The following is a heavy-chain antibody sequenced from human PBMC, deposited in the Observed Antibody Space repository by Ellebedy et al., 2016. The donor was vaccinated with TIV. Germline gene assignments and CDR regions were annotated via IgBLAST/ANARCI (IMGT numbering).Heavy chain of an antibody. V-gene: IGHV5-10-1*01. J-gene: IGHJ4*02. Sequence: GESLKISCKGSGYSFASYWITWVRQMPGKGLEWMGRIDPSDSYTNYNPSFEGHVTISVDTSISTAYLQWTSLRASDTAMYYCAGHDTVVRGAYHFDYWGQGTLVTVSS. CDR3: AGHDTVVRGAYHFDY. CDR1: GYSFASYW. CDR2: IDPSDSYT. D-gene: IGHD3-10*01.